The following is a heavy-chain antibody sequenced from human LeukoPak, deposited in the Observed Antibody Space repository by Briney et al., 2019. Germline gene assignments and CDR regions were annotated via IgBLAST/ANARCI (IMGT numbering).Heavy chain of an antibody. CDR3: ATRGNYFDY. V-gene: IGHV3-7*03. CDR1: AFIFSGHW. CDR2: IKEDGSER. Sequence: GGSLRLSCEGSAFIFSGHWMNWVRQTPGKGLEWVASIKEDGSERQYVDSVKGRFTISRDNSKNTLYLQMHGLRTEDTAVYYCATRGNYFDYWGQRTLVTVSS. J-gene: IGHJ4*02.